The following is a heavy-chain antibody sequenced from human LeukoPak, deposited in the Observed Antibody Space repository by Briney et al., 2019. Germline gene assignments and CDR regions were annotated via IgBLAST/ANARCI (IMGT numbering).Heavy chain of an antibody. D-gene: IGHD3-22*01. CDR3: AKCTMIVPLDPFDY. Sequence: GGSLRLSCAASGFTFSSYAMSWVRQAPGKGLEWVSAISDSGGSTYYADSAKGRFTISRDNSKNTLYLQMNSLRAEDTAVYYCAKCTMIVPLDPFDYWGQGTLVTVSS. V-gene: IGHV3-23*01. J-gene: IGHJ4*02. CDR1: GFTFSSYA. CDR2: ISDSGGST.